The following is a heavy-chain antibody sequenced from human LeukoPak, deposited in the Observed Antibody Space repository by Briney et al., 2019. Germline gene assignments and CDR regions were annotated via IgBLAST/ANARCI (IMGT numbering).Heavy chain of an antibody. Sequence: GGSLRLSCAASGFNFSSYSMHWVRQAPGKGLEWVAVLSYDGSNKYYADHVKGRLTISRDNSRNTLYLQMNSLRAEDSALYYCARVQRGPDDWGQGTLVTVSS. J-gene: IGHJ4*02. CDR3: ARVQRGPDD. CDR1: GFNFSSYS. CDR2: LSYDGSNK. V-gene: IGHV3-30-3*01. D-gene: IGHD3-10*01.